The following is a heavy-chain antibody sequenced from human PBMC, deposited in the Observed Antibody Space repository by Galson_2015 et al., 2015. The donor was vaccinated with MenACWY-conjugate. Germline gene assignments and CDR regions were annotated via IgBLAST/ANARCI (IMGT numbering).Heavy chain of an antibody. CDR3: ARVKLPLFDHDFDI. Sequence: SLRLSCAASRFSFSDAWLNWVRQAPGKGLEWVGRFKSKTDGGATDYAAPVKGRFTFSRDDSKNTLYLQMNSLRVEDTAMYYCARVKLPLFDHDFDIWGQGTMVTVSS. CDR2: FKSKTDGGAT. J-gene: IGHJ3*02. CDR1: RFSFSDAW. V-gene: IGHV3-15*07.